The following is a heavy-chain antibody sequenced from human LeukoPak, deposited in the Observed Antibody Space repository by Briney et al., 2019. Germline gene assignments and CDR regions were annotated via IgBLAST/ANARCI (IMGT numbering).Heavy chain of an antibody. CDR1: GFTFSSYA. V-gene: IGHV3-64D*09. Sequence: GGSLRLSCSASGFTFSSYAMHWVRQAPGKGLEYVSVISSNGGSTYYADSVKGRFTISRDNSKNTLYLQMSSLRAEDTAVYYCARDPPWDWGQGTLVSVSS. CDR3: ARDPPWD. D-gene: IGHD3-16*01. CDR2: ISSNGGST. J-gene: IGHJ4*02.